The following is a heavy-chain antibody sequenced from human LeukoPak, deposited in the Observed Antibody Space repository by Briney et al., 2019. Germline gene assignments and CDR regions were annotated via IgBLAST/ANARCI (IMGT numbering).Heavy chain of an antibody. J-gene: IGHJ4*02. CDR3: ARQTSSGGFEY. CDR1: GASINSYY. CDR2: IYTSGRT. V-gene: IGHV4-4*07. D-gene: IGHD3-10*01. Sequence: PSETLTLPCTVSGASINSYYWSWLRQPAGKGLEWIGRIYTSGRTNYNPSLKSRLTIFEDTSKNHFSLKLTSATAADTAVYYCARQTSSGGFEYWGQGTLVTVSS.